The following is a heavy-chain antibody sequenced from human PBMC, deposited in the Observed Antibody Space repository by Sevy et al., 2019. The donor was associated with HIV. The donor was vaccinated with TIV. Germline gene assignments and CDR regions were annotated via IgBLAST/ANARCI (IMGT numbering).Heavy chain of an antibody. CDR1: GFTFSDYG. Sequence: GGCLRLSCAASGFTFSDYGMQWVRQAPGKGLEWVAVIWNDGSNKYYADSVKGRFTTSRDNSSNTLYLQMNSLRAEDTAVYYCARDVRGEGIRPGDLDYWGQGPLVTVSS. D-gene: IGHD3-10*02. CDR3: ARDVRGEGIRPGDLDY. V-gene: IGHV3-33*01. CDR2: IWNDGSNK. J-gene: IGHJ4*02.